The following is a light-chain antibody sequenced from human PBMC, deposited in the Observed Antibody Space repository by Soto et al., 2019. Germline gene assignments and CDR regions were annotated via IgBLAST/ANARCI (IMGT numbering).Light chain of an antibody. Sequence: QSVLTQPASVSVSPGQSITISCTGTSSDVGGYNYVSWYQQHPGKAPKLMIYEVSNRPSGVSNRFSGSKSGNTASLTISGLQAEDEVDYYCSSYTSSSTLVFGTGTKVTVL. CDR3: SSYTSSSTLV. V-gene: IGLV2-14*01. CDR1: SSDVGGYNY. J-gene: IGLJ1*01. CDR2: EVS.